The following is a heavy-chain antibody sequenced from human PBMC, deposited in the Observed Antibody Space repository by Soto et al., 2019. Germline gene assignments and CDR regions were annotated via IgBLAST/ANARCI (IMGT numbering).Heavy chain of an antibody. V-gene: IGHV4-61*01. D-gene: IGHD3-10*01. Sequence: SETLSLTCTVSGGSVSSGSYYWSWIRQPPGKGLEWIGYIYYSGSTNYNPSLKSRVTISVDTSKNQFSLKLSSVTAADTAVYYCAREVVTMVRGVILYYFDYWGQGTLVTVSS. CDR1: GGSVSSGSYY. CDR3: AREVVTMVRGVILYYFDY. CDR2: IYYSGST. J-gene: IGHJ4*02.